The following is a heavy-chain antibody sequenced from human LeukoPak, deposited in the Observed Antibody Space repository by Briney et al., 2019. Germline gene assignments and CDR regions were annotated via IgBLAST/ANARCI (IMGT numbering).Heavy chain of an antibody. J-gene: IGHJ3*02. D-gene: IGHD2-8*02. V-gene: IGHV4-39*07. CDR3: ASDSGGRRDAFNI. CDR2: IYYSGST. CDR1: GVSISSSSYY. Sequence: SETLSLTCTVSGVSISSSSYYWGWIRQPPGQGLEWIGSIYYSGSTYYNPSLKSRATISVDTSKNQFSLKLTSVTAADTAVYYCASDSGGRRDAFNIWGQGTMVTVSS.